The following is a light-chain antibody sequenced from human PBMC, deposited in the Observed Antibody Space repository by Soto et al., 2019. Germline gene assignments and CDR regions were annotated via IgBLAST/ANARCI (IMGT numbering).Light chain of an antibody. Sequence: DIQMTQSPSSLSASVGDRVTITCRASQSISSYLNWYQQKPGKAPKLLIYAASSLQSGVPSRFSGSGSGTDFTLTISSLQPEDFATYYCQQSYSTPLTFGAG. CDR3: QQSYSTPLT. CDR2: AAS. J-gene: IGKJ4*01. CDR1: QSISSY. V-gene: IGKV1-39*01.